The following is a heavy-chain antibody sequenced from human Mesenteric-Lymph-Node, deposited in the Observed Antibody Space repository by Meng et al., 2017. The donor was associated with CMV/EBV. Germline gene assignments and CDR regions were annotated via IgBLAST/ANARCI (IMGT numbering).Heavy chain of an antibody. CDR2: INPDSGGT. Sequence: ASVKVSCKASGYIFTGYYMHWVRQAPGQGLEYMGWINPDSGGTNSAQKFQGRVIMTRDTSISTAYMELRSLESDDTAVYYCARGSYYDYWGQGTLVTVSS. V-gene: IGHV1-2*02. J-gene: IGHJ4*02. CDR1: GYIFTGYY. CDR3: ARGSYYDY.